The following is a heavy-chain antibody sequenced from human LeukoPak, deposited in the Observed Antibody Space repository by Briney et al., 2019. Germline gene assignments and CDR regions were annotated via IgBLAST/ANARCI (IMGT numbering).Heavy chain of an antibody. CDR1: GYTFTGYY. Sequence: GASVKVSCKASGYTFTGYYMHWVRQAPGQGLEWMGWINPNSGGTNYAQKLQGRVTMTTDTSTSTAYMELSRLRSDDTAVYYCARGYYDSSGYYAFDIWGQGTMVTVSS. J-gene: IGHJ3*02. D-gene: IGHD3-22*01. CDR2: INPNSGGT. CDR3: ARGYYDSSGYYAFDI. V-gene: IGHV1-2*02.